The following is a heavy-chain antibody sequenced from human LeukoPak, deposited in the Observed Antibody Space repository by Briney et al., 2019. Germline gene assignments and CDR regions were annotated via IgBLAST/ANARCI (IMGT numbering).Heavy chain of an antibody. Sequence: GGSLRLSYTASGFTFTSYWMTWVRQAPGRELEWVASIKEDGSEKQYVESVGGRFTISRDNAKNSLYLQMSSLTAEDTAVYYCVGNVEFWGQGTLVSVSS. CDR3: VGNVEF. CDR1: GFTFTSYW. V-gene: IGHV3-7*02. J-gene: IGHJ4*02. CDR2: IKEDGSEK.